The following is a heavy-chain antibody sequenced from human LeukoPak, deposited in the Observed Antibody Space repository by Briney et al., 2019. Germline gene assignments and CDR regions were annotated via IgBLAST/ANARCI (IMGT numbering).Heavy chain of an antibody. CDR3: ARAEGDYDPLNWIDP. Sequence: ASVKVSCKASGYTFSNHGIGWVRQAPGQGLEWVGWISAHTGNTNYAQKVQGRVTMTTDTSTSTAYMELRSLTSDDTAVYYCARAEGDYDPLNWIDPWGQGTLVTVPS. D-gene: IGHD3-16*01. J-gene: IGHJ5*02. CDR2: ISAHTGNT. V-gene: IGHV1-18*01. CDR1: GYTFSNHG.